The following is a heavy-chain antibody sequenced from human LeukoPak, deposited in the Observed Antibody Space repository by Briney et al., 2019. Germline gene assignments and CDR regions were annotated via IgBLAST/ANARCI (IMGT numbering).Heavy chain of an antibody. D-gene: IGHD3-9*01. CDR3: ARDARYFDWLDY. V-gene: IGHV4-4*07. CDR1: GGSVTTYY. CDR2: IYSSGST. J-gene: IGHJ4*02. Sequence: PSETLSLTCTVSGGSVTTYYWSWVRQPAGKGLEWIGRIYSSGSTNYNPSLKSRVTMSVDTSENKISLRLSSVTAADTALYYCARDARYFDWLDYWGQGALVTVSS.